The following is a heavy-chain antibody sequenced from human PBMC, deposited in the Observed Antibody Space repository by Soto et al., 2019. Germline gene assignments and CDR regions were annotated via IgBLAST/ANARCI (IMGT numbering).Heavy chain of an antibody. Sequence: EVQVLASGGGLVHPGGSLSLSCAASGLTFTDDDMNWVRPAPGKGLERVSTSSGSGANTYYADSVRGRFTISRDNSKNTLSLQMSSLRAEDTAVYDCAKDGKHSNGWWAAFEIWGQGTVVTVS. CDR3: AKDGKHSNGWWAAFEI. CDR1: GLTFTDDD. J-gene: IGHJ3*02. V-gene: IGHV3-23*01. D-gene: IGHD6-19*01. CDR2: SSGSGANT.